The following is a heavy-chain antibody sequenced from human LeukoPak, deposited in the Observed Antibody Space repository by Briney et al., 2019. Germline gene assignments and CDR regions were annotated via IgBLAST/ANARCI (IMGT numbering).Heavy chain of an antibody. CDR1: GFSVSGTH. V-gene: IGHV3-53*01. J-gene: IGHJ4*02. Sequence: GGSLRLSCAASGFSVSGTHMSWVRQAPGKGLDWVSAMYTGGTTYYADSVQGRFTIYRDNSKNTLYLQMNSLRAEDTAVYYCAKDEATSGGGLASWGQGTLVSVSS. CDR2: MYTGGTT. D-gene: IGHD3-16*01. CDR3: AKDEATSGGGLAS.